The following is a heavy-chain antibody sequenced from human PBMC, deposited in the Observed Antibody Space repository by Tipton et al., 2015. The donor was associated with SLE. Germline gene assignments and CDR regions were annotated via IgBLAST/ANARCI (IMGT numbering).Heavy chain of an antibody. CDR2: FYHSGST. V-gene: IGHV4-38-2*02. Sequence: PGLVKPSETLSLICNASGHSISSGYYWGWIRQFPGKGLEWIGSFYHSGSTYYNPSLKSRVTISVDTSKNQFSLKLTSVTAADTAVYYCAVNVVVKVQVDYWGPGALVTVSS. J-gene: IGHJ4*02. D-gene: IGHD2-21*01. CDR3: AVNVVVKVQVDY. CDR1: GHSISSGYY.